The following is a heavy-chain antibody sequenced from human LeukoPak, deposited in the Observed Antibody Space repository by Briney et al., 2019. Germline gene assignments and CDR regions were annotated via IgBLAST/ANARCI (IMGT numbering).Heavy chain of an antibody. CDR1: GGSITSSSSY. V-gene: IGHV4-39*01. CDR3: ARYDSGEFDY. J-gene: IGHJ4*02. Sequence: SETLSLTCTVSGGSITSSSSYSGWIRQPPGKGLEWIGPINYSGSTSYNPSLNNRPSISAHTSKNPFSLKLSSAPAAHTSTTSRARYDSGEFDYWGRGSLVSVCS. CDR2: INYSGST. D-gene: IGHD3-10*01.